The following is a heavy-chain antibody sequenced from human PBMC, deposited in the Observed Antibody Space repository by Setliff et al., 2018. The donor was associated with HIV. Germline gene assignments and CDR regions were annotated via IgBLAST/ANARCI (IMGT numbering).Heavy chain of an antibody. CDR2: IYHSGST. Sequence: SETLSLTCAVSGYSISSGYYWGWIRQPPGKGLEWIGSIYHSGSTYYNPSLKSRVTISVDTSKNQFSLKLRSVTAADTAVYYCAQLGMVDDFDYWGQGTLVTVS. D-gene: IGHD1-1*01. V-gene: IGHV4-38-2*01. CDR3: AQLGMVDDFDY. CDR1: GYSISSGYY. J-gene: IGHJ4*02.